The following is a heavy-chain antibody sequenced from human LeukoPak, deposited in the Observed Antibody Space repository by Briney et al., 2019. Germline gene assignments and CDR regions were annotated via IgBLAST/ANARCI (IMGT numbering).Heavy chain of an antibody. J-gene: IGHJ4*02. Sequence: ASVKVSCKASGGTFSSYAISWVRQAPGQGLEWMGIINPSGGSTSYAQKFQGRVTMTRDMSTSTVYMELSSLRAEDTAVYYCARGADSGYSSDNWGQGTLVSVSS. CDR1: GGTFSSYA. D-gene: IGHD3-9*01. CDR2: INPSGGST. CDR3: ARGADSGYSSDN. V-gene: IGHV1-46*01.